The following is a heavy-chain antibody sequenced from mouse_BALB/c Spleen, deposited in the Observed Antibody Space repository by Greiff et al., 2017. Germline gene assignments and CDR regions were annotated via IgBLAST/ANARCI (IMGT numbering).Heavy chain of an antibody. CDR3: ARHESYDYDSYWYFDV. J-gene: IGHJ1*01. V-gene: IGHV1-62-2*01. CDR2: FYPGSGSI. Sequence: QVQLNESGAELVKPGASVKLSCKASGYTFTEYIIHWVKQRSGQGLEWIGWFYPGSGSIKYNEKFKDKATLTADKSSSTVYMELSRLTSEDSAVYFCARHESYDYDSYWYFDVWGAGTTVTVSS. CDR1: GYTFTEYI. D-gene: IGHD2-4*01.